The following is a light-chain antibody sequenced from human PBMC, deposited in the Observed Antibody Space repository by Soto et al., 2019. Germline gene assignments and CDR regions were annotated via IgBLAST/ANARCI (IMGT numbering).Light chain of an antibody. CDR3: KSYAGSNTYV. V-gene: IGLV2-8*01. CDR1: KNDIGVYDF. CDR2: EVV. Sequence: QSALTQPPSASGSPGQSVTISCTGTKNDIGVYDFVSWYQHHPGKAPRLIIYEVVQRPSGVPDRFSGSKSGNTASLTVSGLQAADEADYFCKSYAGSNTYVFGRGTKDTVL. J-gene: IGLJ1*01.